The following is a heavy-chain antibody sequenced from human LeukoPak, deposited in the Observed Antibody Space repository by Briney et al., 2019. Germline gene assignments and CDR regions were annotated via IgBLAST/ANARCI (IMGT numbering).Heavy chain of an antibody. Sequence: PGGSLRLSCAASGFTFSGYAMSWVRQAPGKGLEWVSAISGSGGSTYYADSVKGRSTISRDNSKNTLYLQMNSLRAEDTAVYYCAKDRPGYSSGWYHDAFDIWGQGTMVTVSS. D-gene: IGHD6-19*01. CDR2: ISGSGGST. V-gene: IGHV3-23*01. J-gene: IGHJ3*02. CDR3: AKDRPGYSSGWYHDAFDI. CDR1: GFTFSGYA.